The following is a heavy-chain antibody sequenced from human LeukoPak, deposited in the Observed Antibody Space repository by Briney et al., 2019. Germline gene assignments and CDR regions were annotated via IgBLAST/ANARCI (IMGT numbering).Heavy chain of an antibody. V-gene: IGHV1-2*04. CDR1: GYTFTGYY. CDR2: INPNSGGT. CDR3: ARVDYRVAGTVLAFDI. Sequence: ASVKVSCKASGYTFTGYYMHWVRQAPGQGLEWMGWINPNSGGTNYAQKFQGWVTMTRDTSISTAYMELSRLRSDDTAVYYCARVDYRVAGTVLAFDIWGQGTMVTVSS. J-gene: IGHJ3*02. D-gene: IGHD6-19*01.